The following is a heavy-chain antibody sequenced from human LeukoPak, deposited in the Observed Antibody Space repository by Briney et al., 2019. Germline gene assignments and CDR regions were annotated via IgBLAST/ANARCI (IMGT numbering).Heavy chain of an antibody. CDR1: GFTLSTYD. CDR2: IDIPGNT. V-gene: IGHV3-13*01. Sequence: PGGSLRLSCAASGFTLSTYDMHWVRQPPGKALEWVSGIDIPGNTYYPDSVKGRFTMSRESAKNSLYLQMNSLRAGDTAVYYCARVVAGTHWFDPWGQGTLVTVSS. J-gene: IGHJ5*02. D-gene: IGHD6-19*01. CDR3: ARVVAGTHWFDP.